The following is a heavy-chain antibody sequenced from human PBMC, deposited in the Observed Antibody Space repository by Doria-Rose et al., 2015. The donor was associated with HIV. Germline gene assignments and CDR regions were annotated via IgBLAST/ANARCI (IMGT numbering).Heavy chain of an antibody. J-gene: IGHJ4*02. Sequence: QESGPVPVKPTETLTLTCTVSGVSLSSPGMGVGWIRQPPGKALEWLANIFSDDERSYKASLKSRLTISRGTSKSQVVLAMTDMDPVDTATYYCARIKSSRWYHKYYFDFWGQGTPVIVSA. CDR2: IFSDDER. CDR3: ARIKSSRWYHKYYFDF. D-gene: IGHD6-13*01. CDR1: GVSLSSPGMG. V-gene: IGHV2-26*01.